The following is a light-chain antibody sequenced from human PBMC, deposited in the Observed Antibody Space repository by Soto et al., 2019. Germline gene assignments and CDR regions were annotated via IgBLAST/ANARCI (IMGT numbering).Light chain of an antibody. J-gene: IGKJ1*01. V-gene: IGKV1-5*03. CDR3: QQYSSHST. CDR1: QSTSSY. CDR2: QAS. Sequence: DIHMTQSPSTLSASVGYRFTITCRASQSTSSYLAWYQQKPGKAPELLIYQASSLENGVPSRLSGSGSGTEFSLTISSLQPDDFPTYYCQQYSSHSTFGQGTKVDIK.